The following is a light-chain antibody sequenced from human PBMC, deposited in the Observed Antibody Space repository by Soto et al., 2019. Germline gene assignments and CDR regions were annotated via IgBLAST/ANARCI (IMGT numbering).Light chain of an antibody. V-gene: IGKV1-39*01. CDR2: AAS. CDR1: QSSSSY. CDR3: HHSQSTPPKT. Sequence: SSLSASVGDRVTITCRASQSSSSYLNWYQQKPGKAPKLLIYAASSFQSGVPSRFSGSGSGSDFTLTISSLQPEDFATYYCHHSQSTPPKTIGGGT. J-gene: IGKJ4*01.